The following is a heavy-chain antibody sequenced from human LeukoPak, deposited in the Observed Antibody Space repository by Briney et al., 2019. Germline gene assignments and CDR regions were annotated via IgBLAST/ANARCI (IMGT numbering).Heavy chain of an antibody. J-gene: IGHJ6*02. Sequence: SVKVSCKASGGTFSSYAISWVRQAPGQGLEWMGGISPIFGTANYAQKSQGRVTITADESTSTAYMELSSLRSEDTAVYYCARETDREYYYYGMDVWGQGTTVTVSS. CDR2: ISPIFGTA. CDR3: ARETDREYYYYGMDV. V-gene: IGHV1-69*13. D-gene: IGHD5-24*01. CDR1: GGTFSSYA.